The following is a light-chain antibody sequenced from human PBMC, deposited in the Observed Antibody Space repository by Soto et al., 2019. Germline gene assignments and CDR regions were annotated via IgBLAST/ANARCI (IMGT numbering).Light chain of an antibody. J-gene: IGKJ3*01. CDR2: GAS. Sequence: EIVTTQSPATLSLSPGESATLSCRASQNVNSNLAWYQQKPGQTPRLLIYGASIRATDIPARFSGSGSGTEFTLTISSLQSEDFAVYYCQQYNNWPPLFGPGTTVDIK. CDR3: QQYNNWPPL. V-gene: IGKV3-15*01. CDR1: QNVNSN.